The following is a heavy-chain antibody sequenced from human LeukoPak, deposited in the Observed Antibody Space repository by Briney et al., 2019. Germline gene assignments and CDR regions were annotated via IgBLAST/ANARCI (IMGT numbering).Heavy chain of an antibody. CDR1: GFPFDGYG. Sequence: PGGSLRLSCSASGFPFDGYGMGWVPPAPGKGLEWVSGINWNGGSTGYADSVKGRFTISRDNAKNSLYLQMNSLRAEDTALYYCARDRNYGSGNDAFDIWGQGTMVTVSS. CDR3: ARDRNYGSGNDAFDI. J-gene: IGHJ3*02. CDR2: INWNGGST. V-gene: IGHV3-20*04. D-gene: IGHD3-10*01.